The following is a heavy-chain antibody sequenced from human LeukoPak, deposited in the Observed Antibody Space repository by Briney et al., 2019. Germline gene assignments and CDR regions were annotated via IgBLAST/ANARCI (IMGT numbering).Heavy chain of an antibody. Sequence: GASVKVSCKASGYTFTGYYMHWVRQAPGQGLEWMGWINPNSGGTNYAQKFQGRVTMTRDTSISTAYVELSRLRSDDTAVYYCARGLGYSSGWYGVRSAFDIWGQGTMVTVSS. V-gene: IGHV1-2*02. CDR2: INPNSGGT. J-gene: IGHJ3*02. D-gene: IGHD6-19*01. CDR3: ARGLGYSSGWYGVRSAFDI. CDR1: GYTFTGYY.